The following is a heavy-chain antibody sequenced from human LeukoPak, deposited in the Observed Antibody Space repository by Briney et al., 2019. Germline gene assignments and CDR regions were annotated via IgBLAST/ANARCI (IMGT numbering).Heavy chain of an antibody. CDR3: AREEKTGKFDY. J-gene: IGHJ4*01. CDR1: GGSISSSSYY. Sequence: SETLSLTCAVSGGSISSSSYYWGWIRQPPGKGLEWIGSIYYSGSTYYNPSLESRVTISVDTSKNQFSLKLISVTAAATDVYYCAREEKTGKFDYWGQGTLVTVSS. D-gene: IGHD3-9*01. CDR2: IYYSGST. V-gene: IGHV4-39*07.